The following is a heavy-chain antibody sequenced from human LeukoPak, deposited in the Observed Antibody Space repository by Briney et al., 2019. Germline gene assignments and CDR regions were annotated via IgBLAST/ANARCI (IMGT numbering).Heavy chain of an antibody. CDR3: ARDLGGPDY. J-gene: IGHJ4*02. CDR2: INGDGSDT. Sequence: GGSLRLSCAASGFTVSSYEMNWVRQAPGKGLVWVSRINGDGSDTAYADSVKGRFTISRDNAKNTVYLQMNSLRVEDTAVYYCARDLGGPDYWGQGARVTVSS. D-gene: IGHD3-16*01. CDR1: GFTVSSYE. V-gene: IGHV3-74*01.